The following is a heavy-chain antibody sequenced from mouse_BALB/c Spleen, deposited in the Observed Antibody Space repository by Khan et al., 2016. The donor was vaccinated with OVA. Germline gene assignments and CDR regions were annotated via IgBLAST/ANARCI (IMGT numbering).Heavy chain of an antibody. Sequence: QVRLQQSGAELMKPGASVKISCKATGYTFSSYWIEWVKQRPGHGLEWIGEILPGRGNSNFNEKFKGKATFTADTSSNIAYMQLSSLTSEDSAVYYCARGAGTTYGMDSWGQGTSVTVSS. D-gene: IGHD4-1*01. CDR3: ARGAGTTYGMDS. J-gene: IGHJ4*01. V-gene: IGHV1-9*01. CDR2: ILPGRGNS. CDR1: GYTFSSYW.